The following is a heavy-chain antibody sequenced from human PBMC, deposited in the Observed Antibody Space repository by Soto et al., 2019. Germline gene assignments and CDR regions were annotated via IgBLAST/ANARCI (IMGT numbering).Heavy chain of an antibody. D-gene: IGHD3-10*01. Sequence: ASVKVSCKASGYTFTSYGISWVRQAPGQGLEWMGWISAYNGNTNYAQKLQGRVTMTTDTSTSTAYMELRSLRSDDTAVYYCARDPLWFGEYNWFDPWGQGTRVTVSS. CDR1: GYTFTSYG. CDR3: ARDPLWFGEYNWFDP. V-gene: IGHV1-18*01. J-gene: IGHJ5*02. CDR2: ISAYNGNT.